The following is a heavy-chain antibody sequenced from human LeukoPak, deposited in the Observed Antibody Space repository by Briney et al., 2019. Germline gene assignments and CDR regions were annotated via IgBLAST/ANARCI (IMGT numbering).Heavy chain of an antibody. V-gene: IGHV1-18*01. CDR3: AREGLLANWGGRVKYYFDY. Sequence: ASVKVSCKASGYTFTSYGISWVRQAPGQGLEWMGWISAYNGNTNYAQKLQGRVTMTTDTSTSTAYMELRSLRSDDTAVYFCAREGLLANWGGRVKYYFDYWGQGTLVTVSS. CDR2: ISAYNGNT. D-gene: IGHD7-27*01. CDR1: GYTFTSYG. J-gene: IGHJ4*02.